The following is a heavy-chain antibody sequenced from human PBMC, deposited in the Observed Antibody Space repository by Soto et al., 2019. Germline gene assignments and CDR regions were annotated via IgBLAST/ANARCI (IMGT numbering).Heavy chain of an antibody. CDR2: IIPIFGSP. V-gene: IGHV1-69*01. D-gene: IGHD4-4*01. Sequence: QVQLVQSGAEVKKPGSWVRFSCKASGGTLRSHAINWVRQAPGQGLEWMGVIIPIFGSPNYAQKVLRRVTITADDSSITAYMELSSLRSEETAVYYCAGTVEIPYYHGMDVWGQGNTGTVS. CDR1: GGTLRSHA. J-gene: IGHJ6*02. CDR3: AGTVEIPYYHGMDV.